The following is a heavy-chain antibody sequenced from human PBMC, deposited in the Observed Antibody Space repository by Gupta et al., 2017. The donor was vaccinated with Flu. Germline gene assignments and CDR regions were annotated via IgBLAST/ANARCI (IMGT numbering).Heavy chain of an antibody. D-gene: IGHD6-19*01. CDR1: GGSISSGGYY. V-gene: IGHV4-31*03. J-gene: IGHJ4*02. CDR2: IYYSGST. CDR3: AREGSGWDRYYFDY. Sequence: QVQLQESGPGLVKPSQTLSLTCTVSGGSISSGGYYWSWIRPHPGKGLEWIGYIYYSGSTYYNPSLKSRVTISVDTSKNQFSLKLSSVTAADTAVYYCAREGSGWDRYYFDYWGQGTLVTVSS.